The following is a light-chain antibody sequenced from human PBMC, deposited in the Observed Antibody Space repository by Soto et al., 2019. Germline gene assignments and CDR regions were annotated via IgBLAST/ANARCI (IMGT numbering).Light chain of an antibody. CDR2: GAS. V-gene: IGKV3-15*01. CDR1: QSVSGN. CDR3: QQYNNWLIT. Sequence: EIVMTQSPATLSVSPGERATLSCRASQSVSGNLAWYQQKPGQAPRLLIYGASTRATGIPARFSGSGSGTAVTITISSLQSEDFAVYYCQQYNNWLITFGQGTRLEIK. J-gene: IGKJ5*01.